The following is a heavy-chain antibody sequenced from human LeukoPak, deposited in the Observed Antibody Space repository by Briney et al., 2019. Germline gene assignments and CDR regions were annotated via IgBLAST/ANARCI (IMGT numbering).Heavy chain of an antibody. CDR3: VRDSGVSTPLDN. Sequence: PGGSLILSCQASGCTFSDYWIHWVRQAPGKGLVWVPRITHGGDSGEYAGSVEGRFTTSRDNGKHTVYPQLNGLRAEDTAVYYCVRDSGVSTPLDNSGPGAPVTVSS. J-gene: IGHJ4*01. V-gene: IGHV3-74*03. CDR1: GCTFSDYW. D-gene: IGHD2/OR15-2a*01. CDR2: ITHGGDSG.